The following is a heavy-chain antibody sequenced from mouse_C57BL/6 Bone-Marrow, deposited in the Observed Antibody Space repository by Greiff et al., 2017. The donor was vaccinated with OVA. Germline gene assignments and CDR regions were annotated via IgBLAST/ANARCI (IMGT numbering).Heavy chain of an antibody. V-gene: IGHV3-6*01. CDR2: ISYDGSN. Sequence: EVQLQQSGPGLVKPSQSLSLTCSVTGYSITSGYYWNWIRQFPGNKLEWMGYISYDGSNNYNPSLKNRISITRDTSKNQFFLKLNSVTTEDTATYYCAGVTTVVAPLDYWGQGTTLTVSS. CDR1: GYSITSGYY. D-gene: IGHD1-1*01. J-gene: IGHJ2*01. CDR3: AGVTTVVAPLDY.